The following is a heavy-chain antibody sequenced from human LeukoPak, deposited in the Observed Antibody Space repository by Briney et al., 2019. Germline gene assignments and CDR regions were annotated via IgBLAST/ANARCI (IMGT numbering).Heavy chain of an antibody. V-gene: IGHV1-18*01. Sequence: ASVKVSCKASGYTFTSYGISWVRQAPGQGLEWMGWISAYNGNTNYAQKLQGRVTMTTDTSTSTAYMELRSLRSDDTAVYYCALPVATTLDYYYGMDVWGQGTTVTVSS. CDR2: ISAYNGNT. D-gene: IGHD5-12*01. J-gene: IGHJ6*02. CDR3: ALPVATTLDYYYGMDV. CDR1: GYTFTSYG.